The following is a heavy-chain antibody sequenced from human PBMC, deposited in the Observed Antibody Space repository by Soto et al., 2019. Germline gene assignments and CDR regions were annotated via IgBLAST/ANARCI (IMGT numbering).Heavy chain of an antibody. CDR1: GFSYG. CDR3: ANHRGMSGSSPFDY. J-gene: IGHJ4*02. CDR2: ISYDGSNK. Sequence: QVQLVESGGGVVQPGRSLRLSCAASGFSYGMHWVRQAPGKGLEWVAVISYDGSNKYYADSVKGRFTISRDISKNTLYLQMKSLRPEDTGVYYCANHRGMSGSSPFDYWGQGTMVTVSS. D-gene: IGHD1-26*01. V-gene: IGHV3-30*18.